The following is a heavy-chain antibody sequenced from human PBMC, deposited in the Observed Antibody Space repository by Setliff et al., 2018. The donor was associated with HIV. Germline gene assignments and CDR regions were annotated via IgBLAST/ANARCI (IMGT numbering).Heavy chain of an antibody. CDR3: AKDGISGGAYPPYYFDY. CDR2: IETDGSDT. J-gene: IGHJ4*01. Sequence: PGGSLRLSCAASGFIFGSYWMHWVRQTPEKGLEWVARIETDGSDTSYADSVKGRFTISRDNTKNTLYLLMNGLRVEDTAVYYCAKDGISGGAYPPYYFDYWGHGTLVTVSS. D-gene: IGHD2-15*01. V-gene: IGHV3-74*01. CDR1: GFIFGSYW.